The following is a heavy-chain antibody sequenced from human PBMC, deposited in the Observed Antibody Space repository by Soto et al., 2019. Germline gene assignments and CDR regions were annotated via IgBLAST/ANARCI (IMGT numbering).Heavy chain of an antibody. CDR2: IYWDDDK. CDR1: GFSLTTGGVG. Sequence: ASGPTLVNPTQTLTLTCTFSGFSLTTGGVGVGWIRQPPGKALEWLALIYWDDDKRYSPSLKSRLTIAKDTSKNQVVLTMTNMDPVDTATYYCAHLGYCVSGTRLGWFDPWGQGSVVTVSS. CDR3: AHLGYCVSGTRLGWFDP. J-gene: IGHJ5*02. D-gene: IGHD2-15*01. V-gene: IGHV2-5*02.